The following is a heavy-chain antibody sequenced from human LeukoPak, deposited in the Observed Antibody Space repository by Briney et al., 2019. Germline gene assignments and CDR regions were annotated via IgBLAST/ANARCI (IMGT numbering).Heavy chain of an antibody. CDR2: INWNGGST. CDR1: GFTFDDYG. J-gene: IGHJ3*02. Sequence: TGGSLRLSCAASGFTFDDYGMSWVRQAPGKGLEWVSGINWNGGSTGYADSVKGRFTISRDSAKNSLYLQMNSLRAEDTALYYCARGDYYDSSGYDAFDIWGQGTMVTVSS. V-gene: IGHV3-20*04. CDR3: ARGDYYDSSGYDAFDI. D-gene: IGHD3-22*01.